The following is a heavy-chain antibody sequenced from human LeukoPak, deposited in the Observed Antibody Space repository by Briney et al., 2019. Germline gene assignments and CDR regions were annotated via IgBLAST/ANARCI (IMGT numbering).Heavy chain of an antibody. CDR1: GFTFSSYG. CDR2: IWYDGSNK. J-gene: IGHJ3*02. V-gene: IGHV3-30*19. CDR3: ARGRIQLWLNDAFDI. Sequence: PGGSLRLSCAASGFTFSSYGMHWVRQAPGKGLEWVAVIWYDGSNKYYADSVKGRFTISRDNSKNTLYLQMNSLRAEDTAVYYCARGRIQLWLNDAFDIWGQGTMVTVSS. D-gene: IGHD5-18*01.